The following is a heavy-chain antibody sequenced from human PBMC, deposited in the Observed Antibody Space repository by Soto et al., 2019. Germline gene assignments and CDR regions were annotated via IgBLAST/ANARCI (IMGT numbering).Heavy chain of an antibody. CDR2: INHSGST. Sequence: SETLSLTCAVYGGSFSGYYWSWIRQPPGKGLEWIGEINHSGSTNYNPSLKSRVTISVDTSKNQFSLKLSSVTAADTAVYYCARTVYCSGGSCLSNYMDVWGKGTTVTVSS. CDR1: GGSFSGYY. V-gene: IGHV4-34*01. J-gene: IGHJ6*03. CDR3: ARTVYCSGGSCLSNYMDV. D-gene: IGHD2-15*01.